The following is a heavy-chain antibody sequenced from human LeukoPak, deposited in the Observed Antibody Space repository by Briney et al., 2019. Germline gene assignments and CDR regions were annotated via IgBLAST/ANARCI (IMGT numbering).Heavy chain of an antibody. CDR1: RGTFRSYT. J-gene: IGHJ6*03. D-gene: IGHD2-15*01. V-gene: IGHV1-69*04. CDR2: IIPILGIA. CDR3: ARDGGYCGGGRCYSSGNYYCYMDV. Sequence: PERVSCKASRGTFRSYTISWVRQAPGQGGEWVGRIIPILGIANYAQKFQGRVTITADKSTSTAYMELSRLRSEDTSVYYCARDGGYCGGGRCYSSGNYYCYMDVWGKGTTVTVSS.